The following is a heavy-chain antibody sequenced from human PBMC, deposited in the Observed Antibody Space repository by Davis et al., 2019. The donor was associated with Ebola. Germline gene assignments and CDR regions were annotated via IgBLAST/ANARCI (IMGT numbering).Heavy chain of an antibody. CDR3: ARGWFKSGMDV. CDR1: GDSVSINSGG. D-gene: IGHD6-19*01. CDR2: TYYTSKWNN. V-gene: IGHV6-1*01. J-gene: IGHJ6*02. Sequence: HSQTLSLTCAISGDSVSINSGGWHWIRQYPSRGLEWLVMTYYTSKWNNDYAVSIKSRITINPEKSKNQFSLQLNSVTPEDTAVYYCARGWFKSGMDVWGQGKTVTVSS.